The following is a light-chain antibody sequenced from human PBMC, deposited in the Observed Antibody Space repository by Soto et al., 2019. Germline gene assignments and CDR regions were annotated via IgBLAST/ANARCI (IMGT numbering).Light chain of an antibody. Sequence: DIVMTQSPDSLAVSLGERATINCMSSQSDLYSSNNENYLTWYQQNPGQPPKLLIYWASTRESGVPDRFSGSGSGTDFTLTISSLQAEDVAVYYCQQYYSTPWTFGQGTKVEIK. CDR1: QSDLYSSNNENY. CDR2: WAS. J-gene: IGKJ1*01. V-gene: IGKV4-1*01. CDR3: QQYYSTPWT.